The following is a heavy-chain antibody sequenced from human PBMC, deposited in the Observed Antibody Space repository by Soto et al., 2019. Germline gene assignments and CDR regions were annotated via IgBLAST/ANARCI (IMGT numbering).Heavy chain of an antibody. Sequence: PSETLSLTCTVSGGSVSSGSYYWSWIRQPPGKGLEWIGYIYYSGSTNYNPSLKSRVTISVGTSKNQFSLKLDYITAADTAIYYCARHYSSGSYPLDFWGPGALVTVSS. CDR2: IYYSGST. D-gene: IGHD3-10*01. CDR3: ARHYSSGSYPLDF. J-gene: IGHJ4*02. V-gene: IGHV4-61*01. CDR1: GGSVSSGSYY.